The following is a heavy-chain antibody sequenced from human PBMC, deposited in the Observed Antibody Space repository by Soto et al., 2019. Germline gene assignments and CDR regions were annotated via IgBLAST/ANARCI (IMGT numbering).Heavy chain of an antibody. D-gene: IGHD1-1*01. J-gene: IGHJ4*02. CDR2: ISGSGGST. V-gene: IGHV3-23*01. CDR1: GFTFSNYV. CDR3: AKRATGTYFDY. Sequence: EVQLLESGGGLVQPGGSLRLSCAASGFTFSNYVMNWVRQAPGKGLEWVSVISGSGGSTYYADSVKGRFTISRDNSKNTRYLQMNSLRAEDTAVYYCAKRATGTYFDYWGQGTLVTVSS.